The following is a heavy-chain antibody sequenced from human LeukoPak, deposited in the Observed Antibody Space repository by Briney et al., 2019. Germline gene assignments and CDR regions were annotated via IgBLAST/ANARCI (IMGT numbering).Heavy chain of an antibody. CDR2: ISSSSSTI. Sequence: GGSLRLSCAASGFTFSSYSMNWVRQAPGKGLEWVSYISSSSSTIYYADSVKGRFTISRDNAKNSLYLQMNSLRAEDTAVYYCAKYGPTGYYYDSSGYYYVPGAFDIWGQGTMVTVSS. CDR1: GFTFSSYS. CDR3: AKYGPTGYYYDSSGYYYVPGAFDI. D-gene: IGHD3-22*01. V-gene: IGHV3-48*01. J-gene: IGHJ3*02.